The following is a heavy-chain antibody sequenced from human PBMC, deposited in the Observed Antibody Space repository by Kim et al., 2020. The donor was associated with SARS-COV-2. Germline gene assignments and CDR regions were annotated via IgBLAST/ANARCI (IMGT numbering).Heavy chain of an antibody. Sequence: GGSLRLSCAASGFTFSSYSMNWVRQAPGKGLEWVSSISSSSSYIYYADSVKGRFTISRDNAKNSLYLQMNSLRAEDTAVYYCASLCGSGHNGEYYYDSSGLTDYWGQGTLVTVSS. CDR3: ASLCGSGHNGEYYYDSSGLTDY. CDR1: GFTFSSYS. V-gene: IGHV3-21*01. J-gene: IGHJ4*02. D-gene: IGHD3-22*01. CDR2: ISSSSSYI.